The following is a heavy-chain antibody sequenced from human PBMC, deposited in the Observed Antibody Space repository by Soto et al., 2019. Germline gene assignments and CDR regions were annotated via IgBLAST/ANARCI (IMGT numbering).Heavy chain of an antibody. CDR2: IVVGNGNT. CDR1: GFTLSDSA. D-gene: IGHD3-3*01. Sequence: QMELVQSGPDVKQPGTSVRVSCQASGFTLSDSAVQWVRQARGQPLEWIGYIVVGNGNTNFAHRFQERVILTSDKSRGTAYLELRSLRSEDTAVYYCAATTHYDFSSGYFAGVAFDIWGQGTKVTVSS. CDR3: AATTHYDFSSGYFAGVAFDI. J-gene: IGHJ3*02. V-gene: IGHV1-58*01.